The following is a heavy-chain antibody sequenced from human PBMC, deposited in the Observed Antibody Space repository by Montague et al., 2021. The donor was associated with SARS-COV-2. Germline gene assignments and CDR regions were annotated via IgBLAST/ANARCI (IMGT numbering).Heavy chain of an antibody. V-gene: IGHV3-23*01. CDR2: ISGSGGST. Sequence: SLRLSCAASGFTFSSYAMSWVRQAPGKGLEWVSAISGSGGSTYCADSVKGRFTISRDNSKNTLYLQMNSLRAEDTAVYYCAKDQQQLAAWGWFDPWGQGTTVTVSS. CDR3: AKDQQQLAAWGWFDP. D-gene: IGHD6-13*01. CDR1: GFTFSSYA. J-gene: IGHJ5*02.